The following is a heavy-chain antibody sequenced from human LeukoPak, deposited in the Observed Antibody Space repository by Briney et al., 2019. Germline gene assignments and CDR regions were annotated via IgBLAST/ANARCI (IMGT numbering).Heavy chain of an antibody. CDR3: AKDLGYCSGGSCYFDY. Sequence: GGSLRLSCAASGFTFSSYWMSWVRQAPGKGLEWVSAISGSGGSTYYADSVKGRFTISRDNSKNTLYLQMNSLRAEDTAVYYCAKDLGYCSGGSCYFDYWGQGTLVTVSS. CDR2: ISGSGGST. CDR1: GFTFSSYW. V-gene: IGHV3-23*01. J-gene: IGHJ4*02. D-gene: IGHD2-15*01.